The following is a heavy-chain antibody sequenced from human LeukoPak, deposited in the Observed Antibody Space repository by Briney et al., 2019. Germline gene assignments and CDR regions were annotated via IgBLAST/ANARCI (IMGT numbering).Heavy chain of an antibody. J-gene: IGHJ5*02. CDR2: MYYSGST. D-gene: IGHD3-22*01. CDR3: ARPYYYDSRIDP. V-gene: IGHV4-30-4*01. Sequence: KPSETLSLTCTVSGGSISSGDYYWSWIRQPPGKGLKWIAYMYYSGSTYYNPSLKSRVTMSAGTSKNQLSLKLSSVTAADTAVYYCARPYYYDSRIDPWGQGILVTVSS. CDR1: GGSISSGDYY.